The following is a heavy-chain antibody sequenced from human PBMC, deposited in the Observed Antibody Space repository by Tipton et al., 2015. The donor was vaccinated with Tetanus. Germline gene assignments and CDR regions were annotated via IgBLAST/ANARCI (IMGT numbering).Heavy chain of an antibody. V-gene: IGHV4-61*01. D-gene: IGHD3-3*01. Sequence: GSLRLSCTVSGGSVRGGSYYWNWIRQPPGKGLEWIGYISYSGSTNSNYSLKSRITISQDTSNNQFSLKLTSVTAADTAVYYCARANYDFPKKGPFDSWGQGTLVIVSS. J-gene: IGHJ4*02. CDR2: ISYSGST. CDR1: GGSVRGGSYY. CDR3: ARANYDFPKKGPFDS.